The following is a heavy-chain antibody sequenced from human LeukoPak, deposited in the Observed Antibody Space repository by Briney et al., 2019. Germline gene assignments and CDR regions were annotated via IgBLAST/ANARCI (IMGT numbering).Heavy chain of an antibody. CDR3: ARDKKGSSCYDY. Sequence: SETLSLTCTVSGGSISSYYWSWIRQPPGKGLEWIGYIYYSGSTNYNPSLKSRVTISVDTSKNQFPLKLSSVTAADTAVYYCARDKKGSSCYDYWGQGTLVTVSS. CDR1: GGSISSYY. CDR2: IYYSGST. J-gene: IGHJ4*02. V-gene: IGHV4-59*01. D-gene: IGHD2-2*01.